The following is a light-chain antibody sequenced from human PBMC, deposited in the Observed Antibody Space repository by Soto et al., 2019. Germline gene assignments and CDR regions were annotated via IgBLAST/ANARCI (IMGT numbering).Light chain of an antibody. CDR2: WAS. Sequence: DIVMTQSPDSLAVSLGGRATINCKSSQSILYSANNKNYLAWYQQKPGQPLKLLFYWASTRESGVPDRFSGSGSGTDFTLTISNLQAEDVAVYYCHQYYSLPLTFGGGTKVDIK. J-gene: IGKJ4*01. CDR3: HQYYSLPLT. V-gene: IGKV4-1*01. CDR1: QSILYSANNKNY.